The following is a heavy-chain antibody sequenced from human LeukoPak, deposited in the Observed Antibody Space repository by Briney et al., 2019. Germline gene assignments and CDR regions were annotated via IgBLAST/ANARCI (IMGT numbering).Heavy chain of an antibody. CDR2: ISSSSSYT. D-gene: IGHD4-11*01. Sequence: GGSLRLSCAASGFIFSSYAMSWVRQAPGKGLEWVSYISSSSSYTNYADSVKGRFTISRDNAKNSLYLQMNSLRAEDTAVYYCARAPHYSNYGPYYYGMDVWGQGTTVTVSS. V-gene: IGHV3-21*05. CDR1: GFIFSSYA. CDR3: ARAPHYSNYGPYYYGMDV. J-gene: IGHJ6*02.